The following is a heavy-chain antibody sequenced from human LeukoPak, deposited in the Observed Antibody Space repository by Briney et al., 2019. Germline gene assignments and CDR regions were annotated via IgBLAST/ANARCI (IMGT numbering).Heavy chain of an antibody. Sequence: ASVTVSCKASGYTFTSYDINWVRQATGQGLEWMGWMNPNSGNTGYAQKFQGRVTMTRNTSISTAYMELSSLRPEDTAVYYCARGDTRITIFGVVIKGRSNYYGMDVWGQGTTVTVSS. V-gene: IGHV1-8*01. CDR3: ARGDTRITIFGVVIKGRSNYYGMDV. CDR1: GYTFTSYD. CDR2: MNPNSGNT. J-gene: IGHJ6*02. D-gene: IGHD3-3*01.